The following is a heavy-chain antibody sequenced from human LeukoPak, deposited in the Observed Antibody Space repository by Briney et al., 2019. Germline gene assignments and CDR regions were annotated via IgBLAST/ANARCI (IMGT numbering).Heavy chain of an antibody. D-gene: IGHD3-22*01. V-gene: IGHV3-30*18. CDR2: ISYDGSNK. Sequence: PGGSLRLSCAASGFTFSSYGMHWVRQAPGKGLEWVAVISYDGSNKYYADSVKGRFTISRGNSKNTLYLQMNSVRAEDTAVYYCAKEAMDYYDSSGYTYYFDYWGQGTLVTVSS. J-gene: IGHJ4*02. CDR3: AKEAMDYYDSSGYTYYFDY. CDR1: GFTFSSYG.